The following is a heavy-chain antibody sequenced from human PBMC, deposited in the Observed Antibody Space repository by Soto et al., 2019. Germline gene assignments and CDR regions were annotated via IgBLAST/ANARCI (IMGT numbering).Heavy chain of an antibody. J-gene: IGHJ4*02. D-gene: IGHD2-15*01. CDR1: VGSISSGNYY. CDR3: ATMGTPATGRYFFDY. V-gene: IGHV4-30-4*01. CDR2: ISYSGRT. Sequence: QVQLQESGPGLVKPSQTLSLTCTVSVGSISSGNYYWSWIRQPPGKGLEWIGFISYSGRTYYSTSIKSQGTISVDTSKRQFSLNLSFVTAADTAVYYCATMGTPATGRYFFDYWGQGSLVTVSS.